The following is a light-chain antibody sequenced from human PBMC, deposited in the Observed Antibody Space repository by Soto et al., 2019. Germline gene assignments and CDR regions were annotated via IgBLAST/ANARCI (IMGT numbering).Light chain of an antibody. J-gene: IGLJ1*01. CDR3: SSYTTSNTRQIV. CDR2: DVS. V-gene: IGLV2-14*03. Sequence: QSALTQPASVSGFPGQSITISCTGTSSDVGGYNYVSWYQHHPGKAPKLMIYDVSNRPSGVSNRFSGSESGNTASLTISGLQPEDEADYYCSSYTTSNTRQIVFGTGTKVTVL. CDR1: SSDVGGYNY.